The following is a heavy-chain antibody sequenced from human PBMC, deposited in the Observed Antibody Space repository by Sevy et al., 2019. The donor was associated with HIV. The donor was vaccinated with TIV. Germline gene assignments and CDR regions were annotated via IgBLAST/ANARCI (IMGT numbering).Heavy chain of an antibody. V-gene: IGHV1-18*01. Sequence: ASVKVSCKASGYTFTSYGNSWVRQAPGQGLEWMGWISAYNGNTNYAQTLQGRVTMTTDTSTSTAYMELRSLRSDDTAVYYCARSRYDSSGYYFYYYGMDVWGQGTTVTVSS. CDR2: ISAYNGNT. CDR3: ARSRYDSSGYYFYYYGMDV. J-gene: IGHJ6*02. D-gene: IGHD3-22*01. CDR1: GYTFTSYG.